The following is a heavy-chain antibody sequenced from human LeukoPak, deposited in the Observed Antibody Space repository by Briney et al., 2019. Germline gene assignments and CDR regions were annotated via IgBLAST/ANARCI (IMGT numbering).Heavy chain of an antibody. CDR3: ARLIPDAISRGAFDI. V-gene: IGHV4-59*08. J-gene: IGHJ3*02. CDR1: GGSISSYY. D-gene: IGHD2-2*01. Sequence: SETLSLTCSVSGGSISSYYWSWIRQPPGKGVEGIGYIYYSGSTNYNPSLKNRVTISVDTSKNQFSLKLSSVTAADTAVYYCARLIPDAISRGAFDIWGQGTMVTVSS. CDR2: IYYSGST.